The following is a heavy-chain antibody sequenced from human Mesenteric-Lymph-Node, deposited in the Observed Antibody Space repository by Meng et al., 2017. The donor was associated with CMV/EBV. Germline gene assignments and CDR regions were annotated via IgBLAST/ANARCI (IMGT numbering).Heavy chain of an antibody. V-gene: IGHV1-3*01. CDR2: IDGGSGNT. CDR1: GYTFTSYA. CDR3: AKQNSGYDSGGGDY. Sequence: ASGYTFTSYAVHWVRQAPGQSLEWMRWIDGGSGNTKYSQKFQGRVTLTRDTSASTVYMELSSLRSEDTAVYYCAKQNSGYDSGGGDYWGQGTLVTVSS. J-gene: IGHJ4*02. D-gene: IGHD5-12*01.